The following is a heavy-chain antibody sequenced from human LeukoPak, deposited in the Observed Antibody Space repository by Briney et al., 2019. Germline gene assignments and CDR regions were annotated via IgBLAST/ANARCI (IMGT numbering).Heavy chain of an antibody. Sequence: SETLSLTCTVPGGSIRSYYWSWIRQPAGKGLEWIGRIYTSGSTNYNPSLKSRVTMSVDTSKNQFSLKLSSVTAADTAVYYCASSMVATHFDYWGQGALVTVSS. V-gene: IGHV4-4*07. CDR3: ASSMVATHFDY. CDR1: GGSIRSYY. J-gene: IGHJ4*02. D-gene: IGHD5-12*01. CDR2: IYTSGST.